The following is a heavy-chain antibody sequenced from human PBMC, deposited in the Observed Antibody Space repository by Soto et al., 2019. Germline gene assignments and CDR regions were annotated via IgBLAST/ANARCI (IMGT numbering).Heavy chain of an antibody. J-gene: IGHJ6*02. CDR2: IWHDGNNK. D-gene: IGHD1-26*01. CDR3: ASDLVGASDSYGLDV. V-gene: IGHV3-33*01. CDR1: GFTFSNYG. Sequence: PGGSLRLSCAASGFTFSNYGMHWVRQAPGKGLEWVAIIWHDGNNKYYAAPVRGRFIISRDNSKNRLYLQMNSLRAEDTAVYYCASDLVGASDSYGLDVWGQGTPVTVSS.